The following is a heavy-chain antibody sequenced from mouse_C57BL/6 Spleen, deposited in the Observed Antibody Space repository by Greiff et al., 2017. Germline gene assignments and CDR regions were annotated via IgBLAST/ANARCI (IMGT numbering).Heavy chain of an antibody. CDR3: ARRGTDSAMED. J-gene: IGHJ4*01. Sequence: QVQLQQSGAELVKPGASVKLSCKASGYTFTSYWMQWVKQRPGQGLEWIGEIDPSDSYTNYKRKFKGKATLTVDTSSSTPYLQLSRLTSEYAAVYYCARRGTDSAMEDWGQGTSGTVSS. CDR1: GYTFTSYW. D-gene: IGHD3-3*01. CDR2: IDPSDSYT. V-gene: IGHV1-50*01.